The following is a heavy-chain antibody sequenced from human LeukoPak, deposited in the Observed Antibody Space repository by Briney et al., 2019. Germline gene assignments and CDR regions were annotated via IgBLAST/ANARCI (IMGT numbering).Heavy chain of an antibody. CDR3: ARPVQWLPDAFDI. CDR1: GGSISSSSYY. CDR2: IYYSGST. Sequence: PSETLSLTCTVSGGSISSSSYYWGWIRQPPGKGLEWIGSIYYSGSTYYNPSLKSRVTISVDTSKNQFSLKLSSVTAADTAVYYCARPVQWLPDAFDIWGQGTMVTVSS. D-gene: IGHD5-12*01. V-gene: IGHV4-39*01. J-gene: IGHJ3*02.